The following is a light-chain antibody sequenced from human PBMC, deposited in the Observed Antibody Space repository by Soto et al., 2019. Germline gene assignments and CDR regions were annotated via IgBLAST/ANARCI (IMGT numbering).Light chain of an antibody. CDR2: SNN. J-gene: IGLJ7*01. V-gene: IGLV1-44*01. Sequence: QLVLTQPPSASGTPGQRVTISCSGSSSNIGSNTVNWYQQLPGTAPKLLIYSNNQRPSGVPDRFSGSKSGTSASLAISGLQSEDEADYDCAAWDDSLNGAVFGGGTQLTVL. CDR1: SSNIGSNT. CDR3: AAWDDSLNGAV.